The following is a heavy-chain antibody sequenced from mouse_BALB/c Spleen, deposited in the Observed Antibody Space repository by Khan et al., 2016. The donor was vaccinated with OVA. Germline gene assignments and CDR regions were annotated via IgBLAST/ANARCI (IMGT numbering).Heavy chain of an antibody. V-gene: IGHV2-6-5*01. CDR1: GFSLTDYG. CDR3: AKGVWSYYFALDY. CDR2: IWGGGTT. J-gene: IGHJ4*01. Sequence: QMQLEESGPGLVAPSQNLSITCTVSGFSLTDYGVSWIRQPPGKGLEWLGVIWGGGTTYYNSALKSRLIISKDNSKSQVFLKMNSLQTDDTAMYYCAKGVWSYYFALDYWGQGTSVTVSS. D-gene: IGHD2-10*02.